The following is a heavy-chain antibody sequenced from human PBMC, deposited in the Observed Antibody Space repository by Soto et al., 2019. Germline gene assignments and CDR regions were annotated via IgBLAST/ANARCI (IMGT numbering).Heavy chain of an antibody. D-gene: IGHD3-10*01. V-gene: IGHV4-30-2*01. CDR1: GGSISSGGYS. Sequence: SETLSLTCAVSGGSISSGGYSWSWIRQPPGKGLEWIGYIYHSGSTYYNPSLKSRVTISVDRSKNQFSLKLSSVTAADTAVYYCAIRITMVRGVIWEYWGQGTLVTVSS. CDR3: AIRITMVRGVIWEY. J-gene: IGHJ4*02. CDR2: IYHSGST.